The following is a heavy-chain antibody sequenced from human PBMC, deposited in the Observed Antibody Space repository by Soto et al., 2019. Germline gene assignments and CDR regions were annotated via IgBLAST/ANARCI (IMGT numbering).Heavy chain of an antibody. Sequence: QVQLQESGPGLVKPSQTLSLTCTVSGGSISSGGYYWSWIRQHPGKGLEWIGYIYYSGSTYYNPSLKSRVTIPVDTSKTQFSLKPSSVTAADTAVYYCARDPAVVTPTYYCSYGLDVWGQGTTVTFSS. V-gene: IGHV4-31*03. CDR1: GGSISSGGYY. J-gene: IGHJ6*02. CDR2: IYYSGST. CDR3: ARDPAVVTPTYYCSYGLDV. D-gene: IGHD2-21*02.